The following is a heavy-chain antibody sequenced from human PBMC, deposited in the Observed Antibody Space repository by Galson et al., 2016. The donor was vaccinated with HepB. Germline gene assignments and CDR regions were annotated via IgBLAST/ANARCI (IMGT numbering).Heavy chain of an antibody. CDR3: ARGRGVDV. J-gene: IGHJ6*02. V-gene: IGHV3-7*03. CDR1: GFTFSSYS. CDR2: IKQDGSEK. Sequence: SLRLSCAASGFTFSSYSMTLVRQAPGKGLEWVANIKQDGSEKYYVDSVKGRFTISRDNAKSSLYLQMNSLRGEDTAVYYCARGRGVDVWGQGTTVTVSS.